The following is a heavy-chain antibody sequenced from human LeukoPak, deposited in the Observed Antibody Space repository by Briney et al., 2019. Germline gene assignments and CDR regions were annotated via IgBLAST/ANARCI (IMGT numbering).Heavy chain of an antibody. CDR1: GGSISSSSYY. V-gene: IGHV4-39*07. J-gene: IGHJ4*02. CDR3: ARDCSDDSSGYSFLSSGY. CDR2: IYYSGST. Sequence: SETLSLTCTVSGGSISSSSYYWGWIRQPPGKGLEWIGSIYYSGSTYYNPSLKSRVTISVDTSKNQFSLKLSSVTAADTAVYYCARDCSDDSSGYSFLSSGYWGQGTLVTVSS. D-gene: IGHD3-22*01.